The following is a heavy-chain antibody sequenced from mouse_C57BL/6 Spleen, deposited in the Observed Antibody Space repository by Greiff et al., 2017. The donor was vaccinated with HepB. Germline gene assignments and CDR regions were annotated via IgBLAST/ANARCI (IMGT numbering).Heavy chain of an antibody. CDR2: IDPNSGGT. Sequence: QVLLKQPGAELVKPGASVKLSCKASGYTFTSYWMHWVKQRPGRGLECIGRIDPNSGGTKYNEKFKSKATLTVDKPSSTAYMQLSSLTSEDSAVYYCAREGCAYWGQGTLVTVSA. V-gene: IGHV1-72*01. J-gene: IGHJ3*01. CDR1: GYTFTSYW. CDR3: AREGCAY.